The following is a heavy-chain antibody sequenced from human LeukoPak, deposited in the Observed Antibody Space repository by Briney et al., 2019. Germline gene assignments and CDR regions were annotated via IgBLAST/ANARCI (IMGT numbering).Heavy chain of an antibody. CDR1: GGSISSRDHY. Sequence: SETLSLTCTVSGGSISSRDHYWSWIRQPPGKGLEWIGYINYRGNTYYNPSLKSRVLMSIDTSKNQFSLKLSSVTAADTALYCCAGTGEQLVELDYWGQGTLVTVSS. V-gene: IGHV4-30-4*08. J-gene: IGHJ4*02. D-gene: IGHD6-13*01. CDR3: AGTGEQLVELDY. CDR2: INYRGNT.